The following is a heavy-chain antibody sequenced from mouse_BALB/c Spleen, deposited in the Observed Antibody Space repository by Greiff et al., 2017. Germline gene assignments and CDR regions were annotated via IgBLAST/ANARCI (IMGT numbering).Heavy chain of an antibody. J-gene: IGHJ3*01. CDR1: GYAFSSYW. CDR3: ARADRYEGFAY. CDR2: IYPGDGDT. D-gene: IGHD2-14*01. Sequence: QVQLQQSGAELVRPGSSVKISCKASGYAFSSYWMNWVKQRPGQGLEWIGQIYPGDGDTNYNGKFKGKATLTADKSSSTAYMQLSSLTSEDSAVYCCARADRYEGFAYWGQGTLVTVSA. V-gene: IGHV1-80*01.